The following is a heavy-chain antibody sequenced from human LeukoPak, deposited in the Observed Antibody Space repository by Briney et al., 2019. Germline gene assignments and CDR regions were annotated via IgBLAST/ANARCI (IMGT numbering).Heavy chain of an antibody. J-gene: IGHJ6*03. D-gene: IGHD3-10*01. CDR2: ITSSGTFT. Sequence: TGGSLRLSCAASGFTFSNYGMNWVRQAPGKGLEWVSSITSSGTFTYYSDSVKGRFTISRDNAKNSLYLQMNSLRAEDTAVYYCARESSGSYYYYYYMDVWGKGTTVTISS. CDR1: GFTFSNYG. V-gene: IGHV3-21*01. CDR3: ARESSGSYYYYYYMDV.